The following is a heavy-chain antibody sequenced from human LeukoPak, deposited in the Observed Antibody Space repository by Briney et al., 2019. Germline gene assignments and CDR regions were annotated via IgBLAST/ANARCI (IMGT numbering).Heavy chain of an antibody. CDR2: IYYSGST. D-gene: IGHD4-17*01. CDR1: GGSVSSGSYY. J-gene: IGHJ2*01. V-gene: IGHV4-39*01. Sequence: SETLSLTCTVSGGSVSSGSYYWSWIRQPPGKGLEWIGSIYYSGSTYYNPSLKSRVTISVDTSKNQFSLKLSSVTAADTAVYYCASLVGDYGYWYFDLWGRGTLVTVSS. CDR3: ASLVGDYGYWYFDL.